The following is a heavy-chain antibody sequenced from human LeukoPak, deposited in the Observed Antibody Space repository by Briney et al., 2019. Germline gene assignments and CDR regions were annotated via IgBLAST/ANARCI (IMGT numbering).Heavy chain of an antibody. V-gene: IGHV3-48*03. J-gene: IGHJ4*02. CDR2: ISGSGGTV. CDR1: GFTFSSYE. CDR3: AGDLPR. Sequence: GGSLRLSCAASGFTFSSYEMSWVRQAPGKGLEWVLYISGSGGTVKYADSVKGRFTISRDNAKNSLYLQMNSLRAEDTAVYYCAGDLPRWGQGTLVTVSS.